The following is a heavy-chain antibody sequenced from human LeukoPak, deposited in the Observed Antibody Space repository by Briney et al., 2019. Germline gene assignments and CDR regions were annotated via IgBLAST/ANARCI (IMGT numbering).Heavy chain of an antibody. CDR1: GGTFSSYA. CDR3: ARGRYFDWLLDEYFQH. CDR2: IIPIFGTA. Sequence: ASVKVSCKASGGTFSSYAISWVRQAPGQGLEWMGGIIPIFGTANYAQKFQGRVTITADESTSTAYMELSRLRSDDTAVYYCARGRYFDWLLDEYFQHWGQGTLVTVSS. J-gene: IGHJ1*01. D-gene: IGHD3-9*01. V-gene: IGHV1-69*13.